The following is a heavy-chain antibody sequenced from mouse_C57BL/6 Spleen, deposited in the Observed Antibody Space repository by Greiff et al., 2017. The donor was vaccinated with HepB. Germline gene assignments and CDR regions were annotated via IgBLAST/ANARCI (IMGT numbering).Heavy chain of an antibody. Sequence: VQLQQSGAELVRPGASVTLSCKASGYTFTDYEMHWVKQTPVHGLEWIGAIDPETGGTAYNQKFKGKAILTADKSSSTAYMELRSLTSEDSAVYYCTREDSSGTEGGFAYWGQGTLVTVSA. CDR3: TREDSSGTEGGFAY. V-gene: IGHV1-15*01. J-gene: IGHJ3*01. D-gene: IGHD3-2*02. CDR2: IDPETGGT. CDR1: GYTFTDYE.